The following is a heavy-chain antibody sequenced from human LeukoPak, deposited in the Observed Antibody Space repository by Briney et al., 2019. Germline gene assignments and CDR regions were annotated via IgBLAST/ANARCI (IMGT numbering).Heavy chain of an antibody. D-gene: IGHD3-9*01. V-gene: IGHV4-4*07. J-gene: IGHJ4*02. CDR2: IYTSGST. CDR3: ARAITYYDILTGYYTYYFDY. Sequence: PSETLSLTCTVSGGSISSYYWSWIRQPAGKGLERIGRIYTSGSTNYNPSLKSRVTISVDTSKNQFSLKLSSVTAADTAVYYCARAITYYDILTGYYTYYFDYWGQGTLVTVSS. CDR1: GGSISSYY.